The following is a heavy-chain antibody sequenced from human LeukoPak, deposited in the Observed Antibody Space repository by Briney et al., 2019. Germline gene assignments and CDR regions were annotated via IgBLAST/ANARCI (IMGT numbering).Heavy chain of an antibody. Sequence: PGGSLRLSCAASGFTFSSYAMSWVRQAPGKGLEWVSATSGSGGSTYYADSVKGRFTISRDNSKNTLYLQMNSLRAEDTAVYYCAKDTAMVLGYFDYWGQGTLVTVSS. CDR2: TSGSGGST. J-gene: IGHJ4*02. CDR1: GFTFSSYA. D-gene: IGHD5-18*01. CDR3: AKDTAMVLGYFDY. V-gene: IGHV3-23*01.